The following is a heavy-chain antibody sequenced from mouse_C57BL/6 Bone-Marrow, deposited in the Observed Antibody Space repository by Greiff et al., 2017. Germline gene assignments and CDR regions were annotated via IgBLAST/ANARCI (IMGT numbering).Heavy chain of an antibody. J-gene: IGHJ2*01. Sequence: VQLQQPGTELVKPGASVKLSCKASGYTFTSYWMHWVKQRPGQGLEWIGNINPSNGGTNYNEKFKSKATLTVAKSSSTAYMKLSSLTSDDSAVYYCARESPTIVTCDDWGKGTTLTVAS. CDR2: INPSNGGT. D-gene: IGHD2-5*01. CDR1: GYTFTSYW. V-gene: IGHV1-53*01. CDR3: ARESPTIVTCDD.